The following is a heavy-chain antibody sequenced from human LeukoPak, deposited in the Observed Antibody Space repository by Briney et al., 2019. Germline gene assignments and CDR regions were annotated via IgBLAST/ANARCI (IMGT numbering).Heavy chain of an antibody. Sequence: GGSLRLSCAASGFTFSDYYMSWIRQAPGKGLEWVSYISSSGSTIYYADSVKGRFTISRDNAKNSLYLQMNSLRAENTAVYYCARAGGPTAAAAFDIWGQGTMVTVSS. CDR3: ARAGGPTAAAAFDI. CDR2: ISSSGSTI. J-gene: IGHJ3*02. V-gene: IGHV3-11*01. CDR1: GFTFSDYY. D-gene: IGHD6-13*01.